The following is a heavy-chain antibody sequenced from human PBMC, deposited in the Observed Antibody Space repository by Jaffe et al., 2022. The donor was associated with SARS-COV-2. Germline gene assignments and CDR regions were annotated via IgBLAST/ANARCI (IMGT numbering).Heavy chain of an antibody. CDR3: ARPAFESGLWFGPFDP. J-gene: IGHJ5*02. CDR1: GGSISSYY. V-gene: IGHV4-59*01. Sequence: QVQLQESGPGLVKPSETLSLTCTVSGGSISSYYWSWIRQPPGKGLEWIGYIYYSGSTNYNPSLKSRVTISVDTSKNQFSLKLSSVTAADTAVYYCARPAFESGLWFGPFDPWGQGTLVTVSS. CDR2: IYYSGST. D-gene: IGHD3-10*01.